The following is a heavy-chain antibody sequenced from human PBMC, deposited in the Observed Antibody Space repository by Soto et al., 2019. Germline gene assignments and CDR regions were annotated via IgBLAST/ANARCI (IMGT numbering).Heavy chain of an antibody. CDR3: TYSSPGVDYYYYMDV. V-gene: IGHV3-15*01. D-gene: IGHD6-13*01. Sequence: GGSLRLSCAASGFTFSNAWMSWVRQAPGKGLEWVGRIKSKTDGGTTDYAAPVKGRFTISRDDSKNTLYLQMNSLKTEDTAVYYCTYSSPGVDYYYYMDVWGKGTTVTVSS. CDR2: IKSKTDGGTT. CDR1: GFTFSNAW. J-gene: IGHJ6*03.